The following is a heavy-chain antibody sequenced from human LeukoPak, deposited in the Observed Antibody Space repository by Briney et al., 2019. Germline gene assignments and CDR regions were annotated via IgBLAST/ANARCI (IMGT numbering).Heavy chain of an antibody. CDR1: GFMVSSSY. J-gene: IGHJ6*02. CDR2: IYSGGST. Sequence: GGSPRLSCAASGFMVSSSYMNWVRQAPGKGLEWVSVIYSGGSTYYADSVKGRFTISRDNSKNTVYLQMNSLRAEDTAVYYCARDSDTETGWYYYGMDVWGQGTTVTVSS. CDR3: ARDSDTETGWYYYGMDV. V-gene: IGHV3-53*01. D-gene: IGHD2-8*02.